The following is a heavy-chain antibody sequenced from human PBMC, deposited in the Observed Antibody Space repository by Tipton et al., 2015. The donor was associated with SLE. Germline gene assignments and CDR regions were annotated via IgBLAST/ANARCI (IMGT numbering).Heavy chain of an antibody. CDR3: ARGELLWFYYYGMDV. D-gene: IGHD3-10*01. J-gene: IGHJ6*02. V-gene: IGHV4-39*07. Sequence: LRLSCTVSGGSISSSSYYWGWIRQPPGKGLEWIGSIYYSGSTYYNPSLKSRVTISVDTSKNQFSLKLSSVTAADTAVYYCARGELLWFYYYGMDVWGQGTTVTVSS. CDR1: GGSISSSSYY. CDR2: IYYSGST.